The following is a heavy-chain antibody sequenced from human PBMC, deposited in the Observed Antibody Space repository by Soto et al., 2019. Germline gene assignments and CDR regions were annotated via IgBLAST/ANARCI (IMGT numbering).Heavy chain of an antibody. CDR3: ARAISGYVT. J-gene: IGHJ5*02. Sequence: QVHLVQSGAEVKNPGASVRVSCKASGITYSTYAIHWVRQAPGQGLEWVGWINAGEGYTRYSQDFQGRVTLSTVTSASTTYLDLSNLTFEDTGVYYCARAISGYVTWGQGTQVTVSS. CDR2: INAGEGYT. V-gene: IGHV1-3*01. D-gene: IGHD6-25*01. CDR1: GITYSTYA.